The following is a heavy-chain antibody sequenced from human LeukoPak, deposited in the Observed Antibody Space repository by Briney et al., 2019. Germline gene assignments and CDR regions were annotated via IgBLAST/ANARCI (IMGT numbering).Heavy chain of an antibody. J-gene: IGHJ5*02. D-gene: IGHD2/OR15-2a*01. CDR1: GFTFSSYA. CDR2: INGRGDNT. V-gene: IGHV3-23*01. CDR3: AKDRVSPGFNLFDP. Sequence: GGSLRLSCAASGFTFSSYAMNWVRQAPGKGLEWVTAINGRGDNTYYADSVKGRFTISRDNSKSTLFLQMNSLRAEDTAIYYCAKDRVSPGFNLFDPWGQGTLVTVSS.